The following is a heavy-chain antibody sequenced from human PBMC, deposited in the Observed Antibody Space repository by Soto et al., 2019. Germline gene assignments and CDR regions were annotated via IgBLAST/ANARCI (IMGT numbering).Heavy chain of an antibody. D-gene: IGHD3-22*01. CDR2: IKSKTDGGTT. V-gene: IGHV3-15*01. J-gene: IGHJ4*02. CDR3: IYYYDSSTYFHVDY. CDR1: GFTFSNAW. Sequence: EVQLVESGGCLVKPGGSLRLSCAGSGFTFSNAWIHWVRQAPGKGLEWVGRIKSKTDGGTTDHAAPVKGRFTISRDDSKNTVYLQMNSLKSEDSAVYYCIYYYDSSTYFHVDYWGQGTLVTVSS.